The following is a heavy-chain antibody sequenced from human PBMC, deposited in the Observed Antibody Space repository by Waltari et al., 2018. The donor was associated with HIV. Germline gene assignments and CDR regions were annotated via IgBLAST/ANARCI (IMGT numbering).Heavy chain of an antibody. Sequence: ELLLVESGGGLGKPGGSLRLPWLAPGFTFSDAWMSWVRQVPGKGREWVGRIKSNTDGDTTDYAAPVKGRFTISRDDSKTTLYLEMNSLKTEDTAVYYCTTVGGGTRDYWGQGTLITVSS. D-gene: IGHD3-16*01. CDR2: IKSNTDGDTT. V-gene: IGHV3-15*01. CDR3: TTVGGGTRDY. CDR1: GFTFSDAW. J-gene: IGHJ4*02.